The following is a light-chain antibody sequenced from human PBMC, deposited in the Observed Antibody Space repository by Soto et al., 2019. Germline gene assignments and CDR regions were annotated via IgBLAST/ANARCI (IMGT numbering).Light chain of an antibody. CDR1: SSNIGAGYD. CDR2: GNS. V-gene: IGLV1-40*01. CDR3: QSYDSSLHV. Sequence: QPVLTQPPSVSGAPGQRVTISCTGSSSNIGAGYDVHWYQQLPGTAPKLLIYGNSNRPSGVPDRFSGSKSGTSASLAITGLQAEDEADYYCQSYDSSLHVFGTGTKVTVL. J-gene: IGLJ1*01.